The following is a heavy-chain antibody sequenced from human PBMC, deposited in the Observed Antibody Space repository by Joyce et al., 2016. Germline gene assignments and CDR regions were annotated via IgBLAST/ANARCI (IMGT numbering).Heavy chain of an antibody. D-gene: IGHD1-7*01. J-gene: IGHJ4*02. CDR1: GVTFGFYG. Sequence: QVQLVESGGGVVQPGRSLRLSCAASGVTFGFYGIHLVRQAPGKGLEWVAVISYDGSKKYYADSVKGRFTISRDNSKNTLYLQMNTLRAEDTAVYYCAKDLELLSGVIDSWGQGTLVTVSS. CDR2: ISYDGSKK. CDR3: AKDLELLSGVIDS. V-gene: IGHV3-30*18.